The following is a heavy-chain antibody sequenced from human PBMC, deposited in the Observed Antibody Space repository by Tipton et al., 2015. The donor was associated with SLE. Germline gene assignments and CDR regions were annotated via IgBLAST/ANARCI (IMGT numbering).Heavy chain of an antibody. CDR1: GGSFSGYY. J-gene: IGHJ6*03. D-gene: IGHD1-26*01. CDR2: INHSGST. CDR3: ARVSGSYLYYYYYYYMDV. Sequence: TLSLTCAVYGGSFSGYYWGWIRQPPGKGLEWIGEINHSGSTNYNPSLKSRVTISVDTSKNQFSPKLSSVTAADTAVYFCARVSGSYLYYYYYYYMDVWGKGTTVTVSS. V-gene: IGHV4-34*01.